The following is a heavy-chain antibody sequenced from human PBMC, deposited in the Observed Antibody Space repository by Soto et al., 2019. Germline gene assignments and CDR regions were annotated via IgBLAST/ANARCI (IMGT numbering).Heavy chain of an antibody. CDR3: ARDGHDSVDLDY. D-gene: IGHD3-3*01. CDR2: LNSDGSDT. V-gene: IGHV3-74*01. J-gene: IGHJ4*02. CDR1: GFTFSSYW. Sequence: EVQLVESGGGLVQPGGSLRLSCAASGFTFSSYWMHWVRQAPRKGLLWVSRLNSDGSDTSDADSVKGRFTISRDNAKNTLYLQMNSLRAEDMAVYYCARDGHDSVDLDYWGQGTLVTVSS.